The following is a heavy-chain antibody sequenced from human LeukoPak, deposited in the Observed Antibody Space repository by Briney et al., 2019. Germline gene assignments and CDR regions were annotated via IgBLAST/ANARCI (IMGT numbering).Heavy chain of an antibody. CDR1: GFTFSDYY. V-gene: IGHV3-11*01. J-gene: IGHJ3*02. CDR3: AKLNRQNRGAFDI. Sequence: GGSLRLSCAASGFTFSDYYMSWIRQAPGKGLEWVSYISSSGSTIYYADSVKGRFTISRDNSKNTLYLQMNSLRAEDTAVYYCAKLNRQNRGAFDIWGQGTMVTVSS. CDR2: ISSSGSTI. D-gene: IGHD1-14*01.